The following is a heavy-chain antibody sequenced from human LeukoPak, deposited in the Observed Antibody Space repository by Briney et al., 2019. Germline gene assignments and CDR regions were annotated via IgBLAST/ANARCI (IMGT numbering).Heavy chain of an antibody. J-gene: IGHJ3*02. D-gene: IGHD3-22*01. Sequence: PSETLSLTCAVYGGSFSGYYWSWIRQPPGKGLEWIGEINHSGSTNYNPSLKSRVTISVDTSKNQFSLRLSSVTAADTAVYYCARGSTYYYDSSGYEAFDIWGQGTMVTVSS. CDR1: GGSFSGYY. CDR2: INHSGST. V-gene: IGHV4-34*01. CDR3: ARGSTYYYDSSGYEAFDI.